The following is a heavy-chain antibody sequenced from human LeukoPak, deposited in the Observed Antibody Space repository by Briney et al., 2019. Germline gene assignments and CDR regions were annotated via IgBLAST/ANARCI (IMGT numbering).Heavy chain of an antibody. CDR2: ISSSSSYI. CDR1: GFTFSSYA. Sequence: GGSLRLSCAASGFTFSSYAMSWVRQAPGKGLEWVSSISSSSSYIYYADSVKGRFTISRDNAKNSLYLQMNSLRAEDTAVYYCASPIGSSSWYGYFQHWGQGTLVTVSS. J-gene: IGHJ1*01. CDR3: ASPIGSSSWYGYFQH. D-gene: IGHD6-13*01. V-gene: IGHV3-21*01.